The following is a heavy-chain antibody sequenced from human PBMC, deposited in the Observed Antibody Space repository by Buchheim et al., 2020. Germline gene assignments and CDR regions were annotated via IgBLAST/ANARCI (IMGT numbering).Heavy chain of an antibody. Sequence: QVQLVESGGGVVQPGRSLRLSCAASGFTFSSYAMHWVRQAPGKGLEWVAVISYDGSNKYYADSVKGRFTISRDNSKNTLYLQMNSLRAEDTAVYYCARDEYGLGTKWLRTPRLYYGMDVWGQGTT. J-gene: IGHJ6*02. CDR2: ISYDGSNK. V-gene: IGHV3-30-3*01. D-gene: IGHD5-12*01. CDR3: ARDEYGLGTKWLRTPRLYYGMDV. CDR1: GFTFSSYA.